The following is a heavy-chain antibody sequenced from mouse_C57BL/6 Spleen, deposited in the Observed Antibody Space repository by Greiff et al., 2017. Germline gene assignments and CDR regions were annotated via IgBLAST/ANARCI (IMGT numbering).Heavy chain of an antibody. Sequence: QVQLKQSGAGLMKPGASVKLSCKATGYTFTGYWIEWVKQRPGHGLEWIGEILPGSGSTNYNEKFKGKATFNADTSSNTAYMQLSSLTTEDPAIYYCARIPELAWFAYWGQGTLVTVSA. CDR2: ILPGSGST. V-gene: IGHV1-9*01. CDR3: ARIPELAWFAY. CDR1: GYTFTGYW. J-gene: IGHJ3*01.